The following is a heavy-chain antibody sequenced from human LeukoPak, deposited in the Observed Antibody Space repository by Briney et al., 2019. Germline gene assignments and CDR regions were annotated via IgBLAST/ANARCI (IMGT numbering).Heavy chain of an antibody. J-gene: IGHJ5*02. D-gene: IGHD6-25*01. Sequence: SETLSLTCAVYGYSISSGYYWGWMRQPPGKGLEWIGSIYHSGSTYYNPSLKSRVTISVDTSKNQFSLKLSSVTAADTAVYYCARRWGGSGTWFDPWGQGTLVTVSS. CDR2: IYHSGST. CDR1: GYSISSGYY. CDR3: ARRWGGSGTWFDP. V-gene: IGHV4-38-2*01.